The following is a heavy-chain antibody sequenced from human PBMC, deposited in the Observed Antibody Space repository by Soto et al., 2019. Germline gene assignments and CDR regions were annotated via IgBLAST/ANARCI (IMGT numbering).Heavy chain of an antibody. V-gene: IGHV4-59*01. Sequence: TLSLTCTVSGGSISSYYWSWIRQPPGKGLEWIGYIYYSGSTNYNPSLKSRVTISVDTSKNQFSLKLSSVTAADTAVYYCASDKWGGNFDYWGQGTLVTVSS. CDR1: GGSISSYY. CDR3: ASDKWGGNFDY. CDR2: IYYSGST. J-gene: IGHJ4*02. D-gene: IGHD2-15*01.